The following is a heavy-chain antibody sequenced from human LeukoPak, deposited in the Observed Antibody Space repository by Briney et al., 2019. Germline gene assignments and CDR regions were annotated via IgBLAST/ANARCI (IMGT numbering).Heavy chain of an antibody. D-gene: IGHD3-22*01. CDR2: IYTSGST. CDR3: ARDDRAGYYDSTFAFDI. J-gene: IGHJ3*02. Sequence: KPSETLSLTCTVSGGSISSYYWSRIRQPAGKGLEWIGRIYTSGSTNYNPSLKSRVTMSVDTSKNQFSLKLSSVTAADTAVYYRARDDRAGYYDSTFAFDIWGQGTMVTVSS. CDR1: GGSISSYY. V-gene: IGHV4-4*07.